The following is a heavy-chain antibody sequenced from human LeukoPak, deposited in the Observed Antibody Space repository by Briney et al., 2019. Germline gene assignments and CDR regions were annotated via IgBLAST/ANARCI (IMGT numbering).Heavy chain of an antibody. V-gene: IGHV3-74*01. D-gene: IGHD2-15*01. CDR3: ARGRYCSGGSCYVY. CDR2: INSDGSTT. CDR1: GFTFSSYW. Sequence: QPGGSLRLSCATSGFTFSSYWMHWVRQAPGKGLVWVSCINSDGSTTNYADSVKGRFTISRDNAKNTLYLQMDSLRAEDTAVYYCARGRYCSGGSCYVYWDQGTLVTVSS. J-gene: IGHJ4*02.